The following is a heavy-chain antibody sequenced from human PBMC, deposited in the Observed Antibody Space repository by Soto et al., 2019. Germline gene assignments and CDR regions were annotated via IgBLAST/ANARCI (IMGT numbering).Heavy chain of an antibody. Sequence: QVQLQQWGAGLLKPSETLSLTCAVYGESLRDYYWSWIRQPPGKGLEWIGEITHSGSTNYSPSLKIPTSISVDASKKKSSLIGASVTGADTAVYYCARGGGSYDYVWGSDRPFDFWGQGTLVAVAS. V-gene: IGHV4-34*01. CDR1: GESLRDYY. CDR2: ITHSGST. D-gene: IGHD3-16*02. CDR3: ARGGGSYDYVWGSDRPFDF. J-gene: IGHJ4*02.